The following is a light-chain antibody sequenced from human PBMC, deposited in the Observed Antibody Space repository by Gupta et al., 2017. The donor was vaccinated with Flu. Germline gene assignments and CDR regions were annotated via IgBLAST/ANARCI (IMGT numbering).Light chain of an antibody. CDR2: DAA. V-gene: IGKV1-39*01. Sequence: LSSLFASLVETESITIGGRGRGSRNVNGYQQKTGKDPKLRMYDAASLQSGGPSRCSGSGSGTDDYLTISSLQHEEFATYYCQQSYSTYRTFGQGTKVEI. J-gene: IGKJ1*01. CDR1: GRGSRN. CDR3: QQSYSTYRT.